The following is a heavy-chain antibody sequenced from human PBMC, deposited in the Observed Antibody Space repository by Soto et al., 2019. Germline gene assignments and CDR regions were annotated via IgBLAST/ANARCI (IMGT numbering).Heavy chain of an antibody. V-gene: IGHV1-3*01. Sequence: ASVKVSCKASGYTFTSYAMHWVCQAPGQRLEWMGWINAGNGNTKYSQKFQGRVTITRDTSASTAYMELSSLRSEDTAVYYCARDQTLLRYFDWHRGWFDPSGQGTLVTVSS. D-gene: IGHD3-9*01. CDR2: INAGNGNT. CDR3: ARDQTLLRYFDWHRGWFDP. J-gene: IGHJ5*02. CDR1: GYTFTSYA.